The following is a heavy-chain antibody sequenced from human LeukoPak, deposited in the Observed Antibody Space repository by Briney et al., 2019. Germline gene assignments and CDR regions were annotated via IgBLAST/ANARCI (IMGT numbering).Heavy chain of an antibody. Sequence: PGGSLRLSCAASGFTFSSYSMNWVCQAPGKGLEWVSSISSSSSYIYYADSVKGRFTISRDNAKNSLYLQMNSLRAEDTAVYYCAGDDSSSWYEGNWFDPWGQGTLVTVSS. CDR2: ISSSSSYI. D-gene: IGHD6-13*01. CDR3: AGDDSSSWYEGNWFDP. V-gene: IGHV3-21*01. J-gene: IGHJ5*02. CDR1: GFTFSSYS.